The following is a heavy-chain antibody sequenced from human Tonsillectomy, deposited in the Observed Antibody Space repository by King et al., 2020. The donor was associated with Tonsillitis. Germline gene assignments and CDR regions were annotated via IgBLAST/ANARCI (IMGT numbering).Heavy chain of an antibody. D-gene: IGHD3-22*01. CDR2: ISAYKGNT. CDR1: GYTFISYG. Sequence: QLVQSGAEVKKPGASVKVSCKTSGYTFISYGISWVRQAPGQGLEWMGWISAYKGNTNYAQKLQGRVTMTTDKLTNTVYMELRSLRSDDTAVYYCERXAXWLLPXQDAXDIWGXGTMVTVSS. CDR3: ERXAXWLLPXQDAXDI. V-gene: IGHV1-18*04. J-gene: IGHJ3*02.